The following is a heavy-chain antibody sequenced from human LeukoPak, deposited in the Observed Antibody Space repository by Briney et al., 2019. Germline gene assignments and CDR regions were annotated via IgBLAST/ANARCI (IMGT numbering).Heavy chain of an antibody. J-gene: IGHJ6*03. V-gene: IGHV3-23*01. CDR1: GFTFSSYE. CDR2: IRGSGDRT. CDR3: AKDSKIVGATFRSYHYMDV. D-gene: IGHD1-26*01. Sequence: GGSLRLSCAASGFTFSSYEMNWVRQAPGKGLEWVSAIRGSGDRTHYADSVKGRFTISRDNSKNTLYLQMNSLRAEDTAVYYCAKDSKIVGATFRSYHYMDVWGKGTAVTVSS.